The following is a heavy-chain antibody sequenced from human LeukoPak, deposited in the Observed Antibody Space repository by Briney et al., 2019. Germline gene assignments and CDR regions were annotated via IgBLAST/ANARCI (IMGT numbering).Heavy chain of an antibody. CDR1: RFTFCSYA. Sequence: PGGSLRLSCTASRFTFCSYAMSWVRQAPGKGVEWVSAISGSGGSTYYADPVKGRFTISRDNSKNTLYLQMNSLRAEDTAVYYCAKDLTYDGAWFDPWGQGTLVTVSS. J-gene: IGHJ5*02. V-gene: IGHV3-23*01. CDR2: ISGSGGST. D-gene: IGHD3-22*01. CDR3: AKDLTYDGAWFDP.